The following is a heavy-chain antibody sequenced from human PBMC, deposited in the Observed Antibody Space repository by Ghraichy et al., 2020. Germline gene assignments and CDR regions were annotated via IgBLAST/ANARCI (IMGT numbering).Heavy chain of an antibody. Sequence: GSLRLSCAASGFIFSSYAMHWVRQAPGKGLEWVAVISYDGSNKYYADSVKGRFTIFRDNSQNTQYLQINNLRVEDTAVYYCARDRELAYYDILTGRNWFDPWGQGTLVSVSS. CDR1: GFIFSSYA. J-gene: IGHJ5*02. CDR2: ISYDGSNK. D-gene: IGHD3-9*01. V-gene: IGHV3-30*04. CDR3: ARDRELAYYDILTGRNWFDP.